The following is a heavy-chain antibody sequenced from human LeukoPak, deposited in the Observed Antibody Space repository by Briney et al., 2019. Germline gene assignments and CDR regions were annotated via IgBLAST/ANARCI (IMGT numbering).Heavy chain of an antibody. Sequence: GGSLRLSCAASGFTFDDYAIHWVRQAPGKGLEWVSGISWNSGSIGYADSVKGRFTISRDNAKNSLYLQMNSLRAEDTALYYCAKDYSSSWYDWEAFEGWGQGTLVTVSA. CDR3: AKDYSSSWYDWEAFEG. J-gene: IGHJ4*02. CDR2: ISWNSGSI. V-gene: IGHV3-9*01. CDR1: GFTFDDYA. D-gene: IGHD6-13*01.